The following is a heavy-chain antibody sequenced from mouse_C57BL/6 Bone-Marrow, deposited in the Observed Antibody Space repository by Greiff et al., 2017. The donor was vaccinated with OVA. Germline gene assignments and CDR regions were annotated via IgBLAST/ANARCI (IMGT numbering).Heavy chain of an antibody. CDR3: ARFTTVAYYYAMDY. CDR1: GYTFTDYY. D-gene: IGHD1-1*01. CDR2: INPYNGGT. V-gene: IGHV1-19*01. Sequence: VQLKESGPVLVKPGASVKMSCKASGYTFTDYYMNWVKQSHGKSLEWIGVINPYNGGTSYNQKFKGKATLTVDKSSSTAYMELNSLTSEDSAVYYCARFTTVAYYYAMDYWGQGTSVTVSS. J-gene: IGHJ4*01.